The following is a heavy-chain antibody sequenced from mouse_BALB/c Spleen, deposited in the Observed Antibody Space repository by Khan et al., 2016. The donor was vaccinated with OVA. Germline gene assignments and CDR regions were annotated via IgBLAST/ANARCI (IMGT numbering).Heavy chain of an antibody. D-gene: IGHD1-1*01. CDR1: GFTFSTYG. CDR3: ERLAYYYDSEGFAY. V-gene: IGHV5-6*02. Sequence: EVMLVESGGDVVKSGGSLKLSCAASGFTFSTYGMSWVRQTPDKRLEWVATVSTGGHYTYYPDTVKGRFTISRDNAKNTLYLQMSSLKSEDTAMFYCERLAYYYDSEGFAYWGQGTLVTVSA. CDR2: VSTGGHYT. J-gene: IGHJ3*01.